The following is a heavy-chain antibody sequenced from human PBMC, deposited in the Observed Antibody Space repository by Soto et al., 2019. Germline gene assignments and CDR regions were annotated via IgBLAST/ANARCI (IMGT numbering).Heavy chain of an antibody. CDR3: ARDYYYDSNNWFDT. V-gene: IGHV4-4*07. Sequence: PSETLSLTXHVSGGSIKNYYWSWIRQPAGKGLEWIGRVYTTGSANYNPSLKSRVTMSVDTSQNQVSLTLSSVTAADTAMYYCARDYYYDSNNWFDTWGQGTLVTVSS. CDR2: VYTTGSA. J-gene: IGHJ5*02. D-gene: IGHD3-22*01. CDR1: GGSIKNYY.